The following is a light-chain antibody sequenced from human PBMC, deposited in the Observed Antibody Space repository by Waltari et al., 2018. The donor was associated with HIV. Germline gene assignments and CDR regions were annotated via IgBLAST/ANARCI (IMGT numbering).Light chain of an antibody. CDR2: AAS. V-gene: IGKV1-8*01. CDR3: LQHNSYPRT. CDR1: QGISSY. Sequence: AIRMTQSPSSFSASTGDRVTITCRASQGISSYLAWYQQKPGKAPKLLIYAASTLQSGVPSRFSCSGSGTDFTLTISCLQSEDFATYYCLQHNSYPRTFGQGTKVEI. J-gene: IGKJ1*01.